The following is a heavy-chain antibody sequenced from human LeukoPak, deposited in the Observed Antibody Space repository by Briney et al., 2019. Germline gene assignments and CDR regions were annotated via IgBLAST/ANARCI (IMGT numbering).Heavy chain of an antibody. Sequence: PPETLSLSCTVSGGSISIVSDYCGWIRQPPGKGLEWIGSIYYSGSTYYNPSLKSRVTMSVDTSKNQFSLKLSAVTAADTAVYFCTRDTGTTGEVKFDPWGQGTLVTVSS. CDR1: GGSISIVSDY. CDR2: IYYSGST. V-gene: IGHV4-39*07. CDR3: TRDTGTTGEVKFDP. D-gene: IGHD4-17*01. J-gene: IGHJ5*02.